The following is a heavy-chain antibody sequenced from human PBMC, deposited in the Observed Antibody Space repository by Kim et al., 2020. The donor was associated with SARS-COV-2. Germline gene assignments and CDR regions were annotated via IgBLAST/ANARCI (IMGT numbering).Heavy chain of an antibody. Sequence: LKGRVTISVDTSKNQFSLKRSSVTAADTAVYYCARRSGIAAAGLIGAFDIWGQGTMVTVSS. D-gene: IGHD6-13*01. CDR3: ARRSGIAAAGLIGAFDI. V-gene: IGHV4-39*01. J-gene: IGHJ3*02.